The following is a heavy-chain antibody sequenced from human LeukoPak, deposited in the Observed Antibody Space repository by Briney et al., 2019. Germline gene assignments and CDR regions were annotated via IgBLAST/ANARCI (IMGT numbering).Heavy chain of an antibody. CDR1: GGSFSGYY. J-gene: IGHJ3*02. CDR2: INHSGST. V-gene: IGHV4-34*01. D-gene: IGHD3-10*01. CDR3: ARGCRCGLLWFGELFAFDI. Sequence: KPSETLSLTCAVYGGSFSGYYWSWIRQPPGKGLEWIGEINHSGSTNYNPSLKSRVTISVDTSKNQFSLKLSSVTAAGTAVYYWARGCRCGLLWFGELFAFDIWGQGTMVTVSS.